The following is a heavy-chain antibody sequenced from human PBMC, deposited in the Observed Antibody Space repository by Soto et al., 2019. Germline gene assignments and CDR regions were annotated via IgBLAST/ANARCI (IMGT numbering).Heavy chain of an antibody. V-gene: IGHV3-21*01. J-gene: IGHJ4*02. Sequence: GGSLRLSCAASGFTFSSYSMNWVRQAPGKGLEWVSSISSSSSYIYYADSVKGRFTISRDNAKNSLYLQMNSLRAEDTAVYYCARESSGWYYFDYWGQGTLVTVSS. CDR1: GFTFSSYS. CDR2: ISSSSSYI. CDR3: ARESSGWYYFDY. D-gene: IGHD6-19*01.